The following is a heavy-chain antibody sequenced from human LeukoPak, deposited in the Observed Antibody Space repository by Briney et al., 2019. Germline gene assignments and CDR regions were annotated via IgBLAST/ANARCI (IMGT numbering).Heavy chain of an antibody. CDR2: ISYSGST. D-gene: IGHD3-10*01. J-gene: IGHJ4*02. CDR3: ARHPELYFFDY. V-gene: IGHV4-59*08. Sequence: SETLSLTCTVSGASISSYYWSWLRQPPGKGLEWIGYISYSGSTNYNPSLKSRVTISADTSKNQVSLTLSSVTAADTAVYYCARHPELYFFDYWGQGTLVTVSS. CDR1: GASISSYY.